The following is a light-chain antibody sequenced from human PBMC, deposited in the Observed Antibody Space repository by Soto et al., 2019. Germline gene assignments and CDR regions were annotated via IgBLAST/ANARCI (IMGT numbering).Light chain of an antibody. CDR3: QQSFRTPRT. CDR1: QSITTF. J-gene: IGKJ1*01. Sequence: DIQMTQSPSSLSASVGDRVTITCRASQSITTFLNWYQQRPGKAPKLLIYAASSLQSGVPSRFSGSGSGTDFTLTIGSLQPEDFATYYCQQSFRTPRTFGQGT. V-gene: IGKV1-39*01. CDR2: AAS.